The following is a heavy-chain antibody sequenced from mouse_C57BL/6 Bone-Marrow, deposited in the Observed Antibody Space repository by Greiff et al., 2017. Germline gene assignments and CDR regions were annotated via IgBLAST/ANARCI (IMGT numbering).Heavy chain of an antibody. CDR2: ILPGSGST. J-gene: IGHJ1*03. D-gene: IGHD1-1*01. V-gene: IGHV1-9*01. Sequence: VQLQQSGAELMKPGASVKLSCKATGYTFTGYWIEWVKQRPGHGLEWIGEILPGSGSTNYNEKFKGKATITADTSSNTAYMQLSSLTTEDSAIYYCAREEDYYGSSYWYFDVWGTGTTVTVSS. CDR1: GYTFTGYW. CDR3: AREEDYYGSSYWYFDV.